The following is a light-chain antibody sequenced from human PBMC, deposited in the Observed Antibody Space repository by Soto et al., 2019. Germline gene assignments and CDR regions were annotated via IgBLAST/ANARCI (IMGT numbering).Light chain of an antibody. CDR3: AAWDDSLNAHNYV. V-gene: IGLV1-44*01. CDR2: NNN. Sequence: QAVLTQPPSASGAPRQRVTISCSGSSSKIGSNSVNWYQQVPGTAPKLLIYNNNQRPSGVPDRFSGSKSGTSASLAISGLQSEDEADYYCAAWDDSLNAHNYVFGGGTKVTVL. CDR1: SSKIGSNS. J-gene: IGLJ1*01.